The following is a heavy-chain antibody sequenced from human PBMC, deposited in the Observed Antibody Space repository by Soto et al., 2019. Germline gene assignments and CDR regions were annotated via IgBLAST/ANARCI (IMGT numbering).Heavy chain of an antibody. CDR1: RDTFTSYY. D-gene: IGHD2-2*01. Sequence: ASVQVSCKAPRDTFTSYYINWVRQAPGQGLEWMGVINPHGGSTAYAQKFKGRVTLTRDTSASTVYMEVSSLTSEDTAMYYCATWRSSHWFDYWGQGTLVTVSS. V-gene: IGHV1-46*01. CDR3: ATWRSSHWFDY. CDR2: INPHGGST. J-gene: IGHJ4*02.